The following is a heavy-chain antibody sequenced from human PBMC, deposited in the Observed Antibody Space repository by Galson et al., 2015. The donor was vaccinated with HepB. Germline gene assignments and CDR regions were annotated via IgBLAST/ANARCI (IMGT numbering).Heavy chain of an antibody. CDR1: GFTFSSYS. CDR2: ISSSSSI. D-gene: IGHD6-13*01. CDR3: ASGISATEDYYYGLDV. J-gene: IGHJ6*02. V-gene: IGHV3-48*02. Sequence: SLRLSCAASGFTFSSYSMNWVRQAPGKGLEWLSYISSSSSIYYADSVKGRFTISRDNAKNSLYLQMNSLRDEDTAVYYCASGISATEDYYYGLDVWGQGTTVTVSS.